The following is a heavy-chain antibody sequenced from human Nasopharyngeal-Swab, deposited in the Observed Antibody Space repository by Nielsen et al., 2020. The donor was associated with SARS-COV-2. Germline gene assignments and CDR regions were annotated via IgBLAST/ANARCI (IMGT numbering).Heavy chain of an antibody. Sequence: SETLSLTCAVSGDSISSRHWWSWLRQPPGKGLGWIGEIHESGNTNYNPSLRSRVYMSVDKYKNQFSLEVTSVTAADTAFYYCARLFPNSGKYVRFDYWGQGTLVTVSS. J-gene: IGHJ4*02. CDR1: GDSISSRHW. CDR2: IHESGNT. CDR3: ARLFPNSGKYVRFDY. V-gene: IGHV4-4*02. D-gene: IGHD1-26*01.